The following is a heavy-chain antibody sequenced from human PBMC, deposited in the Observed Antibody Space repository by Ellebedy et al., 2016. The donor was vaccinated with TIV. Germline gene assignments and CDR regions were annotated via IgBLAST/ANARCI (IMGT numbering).Heavy chain of an antibody. CDR1: GGTFSSYS. Sequence: AASVKVSCKASGGTFSSYSINWVRQAPGQGLEWMGRIIPILDITNYAQNLQGRVTITADKSTSTAYMELSSLRSEDTAVYYCASRGVPLGYCSGGSCLETYFYYGMDVWGQGTTVTVSS. J-gene: IGHJ6*02. CDR3: ASRGVPLGYCSGGSCLETYFYYGMDV. V-gene: IGHV1-69*02. CDR2: IIPILDIT. D-gene: IGHD2-15*01.